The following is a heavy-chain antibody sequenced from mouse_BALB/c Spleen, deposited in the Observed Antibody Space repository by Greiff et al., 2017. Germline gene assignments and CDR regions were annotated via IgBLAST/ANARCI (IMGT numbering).Heavy chain of an antibody. V-gene: IGHV5-6-3*01. CDR2: INSNGGST. Sequence: EVQGVESGGGLVQPGGSLKLSCAASGFTFSSYGMSWVRQTPDKRLELVATINSNGGSTYYPDSVKGRFTISRDNAKNTLYLQMSSLKSEDTAMYYCARDLLGFAYWGQGTLVTVSA. D-gene: IGHD2-1*01. CDR3: ARDLLGFAY. J-gene: IGHJ3*01. CDR1: GFTFSSYG.